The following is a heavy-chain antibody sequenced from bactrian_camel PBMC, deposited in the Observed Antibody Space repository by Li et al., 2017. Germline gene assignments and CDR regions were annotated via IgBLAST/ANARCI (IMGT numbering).Heavy chain of an antibody. Sequence: EAGGSLRLSCVAPGYNTTRTRMGCFRQAPGKEREWIASIYWKGTTSAYSDSVAGRFTIAKGQAKHTLYLQMNSLKPDGTATYYCAARFQGGFGYGGLCTDVPADFPYWGQGTQVTVSS. CDR2: IYWKGTTS. D-gene: IGHD5*01. CDR1: GYNTTRTR. V-gene: IGHV3S59*01. CDR3: AARFQGGFGYGGLCTDVPADFPY. J-gene: IGHJ6*01.